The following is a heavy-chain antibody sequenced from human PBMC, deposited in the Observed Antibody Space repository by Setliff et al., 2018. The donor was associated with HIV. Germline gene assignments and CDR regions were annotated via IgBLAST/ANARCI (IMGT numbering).Heavy chain of an antibody. J-gene: IGHJ2*01. CDR2: INIRSGNT. Sequence: ASVKVSCKASGYSFTTSGVSWVRQAPGQGLEWMGWINIRSGNTNYAQKFQGRVTITTDESTSTAYMELSSLRSEDTAVYYCARELSPSSTRHWYLDLWGRGTLVTVSS. V-gene: IGHV1-18*01. CDR3: ARELSPSSTRHWYLDL. CDR1: GYSFTTSG.